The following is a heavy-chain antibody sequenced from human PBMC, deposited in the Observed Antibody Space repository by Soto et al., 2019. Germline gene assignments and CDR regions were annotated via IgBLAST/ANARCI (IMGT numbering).Heavy chain of an antibody. D-gene: IGHD3-22*01. CDR3: ARDPGYYDSSGYYLTVVSTPRFDY. V-gene: IGHV1-18*01. CDR2: IRAYNGNT. CDR1: GYTFTSYG. J-gene: IGHJ4*02. Sequence: ASVNVSCKASGYTFTSYGISWVRQAPGQGLEGMGWIRAYNGNTNYAQKLQGRVTMTTDTSTSTAYMELRSLRSDDTAVYSCARDPGYYDSSGYYLTVVSTPRFDYWGQGTLVTVSS.